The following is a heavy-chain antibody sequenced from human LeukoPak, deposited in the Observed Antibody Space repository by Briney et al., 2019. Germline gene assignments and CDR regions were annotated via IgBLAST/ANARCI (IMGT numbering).Heavy chain of an antibody. Sequence: GGSLRLSCAASGFTFSSYGMHWVRQAPGKGLEWVAVISCDGSNKYYADSVKGRFTISRDNSKNTLYLQMNSLRAEDTAVYYCAKDLRWGYSYGYPLDYWGQGTLVTVSS. CDR3: AKDLRWGYSYGYPLDY. J-gene: IGHJ4*02. V-gene: IGHV3-30*18. D-gene: IGHD5-18*01. CDR1: GFTFSSYG. CDR2: ISCDGSNK.